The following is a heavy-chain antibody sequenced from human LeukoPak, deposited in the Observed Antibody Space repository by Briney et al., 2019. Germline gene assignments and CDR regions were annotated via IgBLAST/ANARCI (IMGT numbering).Heavy chain of an antibody. J-gene: IGHJ4*02. CDR3: ARDRGTWNDDGFDY. CDR2: IYYSGST. Sequence: SETLSLTCTVSGGSISSYYWSWIRQPPGKGLEWIGYIYYSGSTNYKPSLKSRVTISVETSKNQFSLKLSSVTAADTAVYHCARDRGTWNDDGFDYWGQGTLVTVSS. CDR1: GGSISSYY. D-gene: IGHD1-1*01. V-gene: IGHV4-59*12.